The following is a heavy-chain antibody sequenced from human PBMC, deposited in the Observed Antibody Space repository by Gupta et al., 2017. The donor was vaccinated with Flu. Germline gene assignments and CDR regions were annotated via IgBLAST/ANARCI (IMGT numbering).Heavy chain of an antibody. CDR2: IETIDDGGTT. J-gene: IGHJ3*02. Sequence: ESGGGVVRAGGALRPSWSPSRFTFINAYMSWVRQAPGKGLDWVGRIETIDDGGTTDYAAPVKGRFVISRDAYRNTLYLQMHSLKPEDTAVYYCTTDLSGGYAFDIWGQGTGVIVSS. D-gene: IGHD2/OR15-2a*01. CDR1: RFTFINAY. V-gene: IGHV3-15*04. CDR3: TTDLSGGYAFDI.